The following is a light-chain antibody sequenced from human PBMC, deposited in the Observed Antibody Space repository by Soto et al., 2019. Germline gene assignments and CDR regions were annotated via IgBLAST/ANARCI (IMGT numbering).Light chain of an antibody. V-gene: IGLV2-23*02. Sequence: QSVLTQPASVSGSPGQSITISCTGTSSDVGSYNLVSWYQQHPGKAPKLMIYEVSKRPSGVSNRFSGSKSGNTASLTISGLQAEDEADYYCCSYAGSSKGVVFGGGTQLTVL. CDR3: CSYAGSSKGVV. J-gene: IGLJ2*01. CDR1: SSDVGSYNL. CDR2: EVS.